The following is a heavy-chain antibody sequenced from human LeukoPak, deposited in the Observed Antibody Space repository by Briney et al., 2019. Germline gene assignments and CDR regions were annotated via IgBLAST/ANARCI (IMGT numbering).Heavy chain of an antibody. V-gene: IGHV1-2*02. Sequence: ASLKVSCKASGYTFIGYDIHWVRQAPGQGLEWMGWINPNSGGTNYAQKFQGKVTMTRDTSISTAYMGLSRLRSDDTAVYYCARAYEQQLYYYYMDVWGKGTTVTVSS. CDR2: INPNSGGT. CDR1: GYTFIGYD. J-gene: IGHJ6*03. D-gene: IGHD6-13*01. CDR3: ARAYEQQLYYYYMDV.